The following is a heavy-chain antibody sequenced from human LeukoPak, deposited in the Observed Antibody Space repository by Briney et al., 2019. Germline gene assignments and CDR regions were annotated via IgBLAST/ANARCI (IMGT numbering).Heavy chain of an antibody. CDR3: ARDRTDDSGVNYHPMFDI. V-gene: IGHV3-74*01. CDR2: INPAGSDT. Sequence: GGSLRLSCAASGFTFSSHWMHWVRQAPGKGLVWVSRINPAGSDTRYADSVKGRFTISRDNAKNTLYLQMNSLRGEDTAVYYCARDRTDDSGVNYHPMFDIWGQGTMVTVSS. D-gene: IGHD3-10*01. CDR1: GFTFSSHW. J-gene: IGHJ3*02.